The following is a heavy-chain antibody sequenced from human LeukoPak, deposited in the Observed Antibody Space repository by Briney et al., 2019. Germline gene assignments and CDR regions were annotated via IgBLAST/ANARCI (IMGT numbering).Heavy chain of an antibody. CDR2: IYPGDSDT. D-gene: IGHD3-9*01. V-gene: IGHV5-51*01. CDR1: GYSFSNYW. J-gene: IGHJ4*02. CDR3: ARLNDILTGPFDY. Sequence: GESLKISCKGSGYSFSNYWIGWVRQMPGKGLEWMGIIYPGDSDTRYRSSFQGQVTISADKSINTAYLQLSSLKASDTAMYYCARLNDILTGPFDYWGQGTLVTVSS.